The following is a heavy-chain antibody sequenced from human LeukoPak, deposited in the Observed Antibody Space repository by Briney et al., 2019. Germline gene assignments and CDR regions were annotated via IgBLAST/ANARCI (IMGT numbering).Heavy chain of an antibody. V-gene: IGHV3-7*01. CDR1: GFTFSAYW. D-gene: IGHD2-8*01. J-gene: IGHJ4*02. CDR3: ARGGFGYVYFDY. Sequence: GGSLRLSCAASGFTFSAYWMSWVRQAPGKGLEWVAHIRGDGSEKYSVDSVKGRFTISRDNAMSSLYLQMNSLRAEDTALYYCARGGFGYVYFDYWGQGSLVTVSS. CDR2: IRGDGSEK.